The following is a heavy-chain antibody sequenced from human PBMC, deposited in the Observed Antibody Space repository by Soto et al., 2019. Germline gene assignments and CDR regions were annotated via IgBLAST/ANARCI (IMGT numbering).Heavy chain of an antibody. CDR2: IWFDGGDK. Sequence: QVKLVESGGGVVQPGRSLRLSCAASGFTFSNFGMHWVRQAPGKGLEWVAVIWFDGGDKHYVDSVEGRFTISRDISKNTVYLQMNSLRPEDTAVYYCARDRYTTSSYGMDVWGQGTTVTVSS. V-gene: IGHV3-33*01. CDR1: GFTFSNFG. CDR3: ARDRYTTSSYGMDV. J-gene: IGHJ6*02. D-gene: IGHD6-6*01.